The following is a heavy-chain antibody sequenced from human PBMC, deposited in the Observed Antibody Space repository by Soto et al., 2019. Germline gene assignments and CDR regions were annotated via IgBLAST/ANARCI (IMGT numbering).Heavy chain of an antibody. D-gene: IGHD3-10*01. CDR3: ASHALPFYGSGSYRFSWFDP. J-gene: IGHJ5*02. CDR1: GGTFSSYA. CDR2: IIPIFGTA. Sequence: QVQLVQSGAEVKKPGSSVKVSCKASGGTFSSYAISWVRQAPGQGLEWMGGIIPIFGTANYAQKFQGRVRITADKSTSTASMELSSLRSEDTAVYYCASHALPFYGSGSYRFSWFDPWGQGTLVTVSS. V-gene: IGHV1-69*06.